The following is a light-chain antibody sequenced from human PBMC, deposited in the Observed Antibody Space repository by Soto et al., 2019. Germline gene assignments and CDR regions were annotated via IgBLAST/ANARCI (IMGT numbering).Light chain of an antibody. CDR3: QTWGPDFYV. CDR1: SAHSAYT. CDR2: VNSDGSQ. J-gene: IGLJ1*01. Sequence: QSVLTQSPSASASLGASVKLTCTLSSAHSAYTIAWHQQQPEKGPRYLMKVNSDGSQSKGDGIPDRFSGSSSGAERYLTISSLQSEDEADYYCQTWGPDFYVFGTGTKVTVL. V-gene: IGLV4-69*01.